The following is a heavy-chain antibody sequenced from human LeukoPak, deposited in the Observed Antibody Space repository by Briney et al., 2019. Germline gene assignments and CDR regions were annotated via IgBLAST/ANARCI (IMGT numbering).Heavy chain of an antibody. CDR2: FDPEDGET. D-gene: IGHD5-18*01. Sequence: ASVKVSCKVSVYTLTELSMHWVRQAPGKGLEWMGGFDPEDGETIYAQKFQGRVTMTEDTSTDTAYMELSSLRSEDTAAYYCASVDTAMVEFDPWGQGTLVTVSS. J-gene: IGHJ5*02. V-gene: IGHV1-24*01. CDR3: ASVDTAMVEFDP. CDR1: VYTLTELS.